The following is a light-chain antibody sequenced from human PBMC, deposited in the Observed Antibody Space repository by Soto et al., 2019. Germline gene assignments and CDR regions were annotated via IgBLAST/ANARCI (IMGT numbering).Light chain of an antibody. CDR1: QSVSGW. CDR3: QPYNSWPLT. J-gene: IGKJ4*01. V-gene: IGKV1-5*01. Sequence: DIQMTQSPSTLSASVGDTVTVTCRASQSVSGWLAWYQQKPGEAPKLLIYDASALPRGVPARFSGSRSGPEFTLTINSPQSEDFAIYYCQPYNSWPLTLGGGTKVDIK. CDR2: DAS.